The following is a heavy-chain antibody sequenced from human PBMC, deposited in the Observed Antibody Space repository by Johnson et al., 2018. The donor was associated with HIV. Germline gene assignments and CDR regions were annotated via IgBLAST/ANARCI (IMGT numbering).Heavy chain of an antibody. CDR1: GFTFSSYA. CDR2: ISNNGGST. Sequence: EVQLVESGGGLVQPGGSLRLSCAASGFTFSSYAMHWVRQAPGKGLEYVSAISNNGGSTYYANSVKGRFTISRDNSKNTLYLQMGSLRAEDMAVYYCAREGAGAAFDIWGQGTMVTVSS. V-gene: IGHV3-64*01. CDR3: AREGAGAAFDI. D-gene: IGHD6-19*01. J-gene: IGHJ3*02.